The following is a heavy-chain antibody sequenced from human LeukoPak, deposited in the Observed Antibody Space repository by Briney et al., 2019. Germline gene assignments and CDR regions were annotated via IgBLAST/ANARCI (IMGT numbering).Heavy chain of an antibody. V-gene: IGHV5-51*01. CDR2: IYPGDSDT. Sequence: GESLKISCKGSGYSFTSYWIGWVRQMSGKGLEWMGIIYPGDSDTRYSPSFQGQVTISADKSISTAYLQWSSLKASDTAMYYCARSPRTSTWYFGYFDLWGRGTLVTVSS. J-gene: IGHJ2*01. D-gene: IGHD6-13*01. CDR1: GYSFTSYW. CDR3: ARSPRTSTWYFGYFDL.